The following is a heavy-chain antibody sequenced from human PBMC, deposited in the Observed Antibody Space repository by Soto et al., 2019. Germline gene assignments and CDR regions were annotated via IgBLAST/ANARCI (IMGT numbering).Heavy chain of an antibody. V-gene: IGHV3-23*01. J-gene: IGHJ4*02. CDR2: ISASESTT. CDR3: AQDSRGRPLAY. Sequence: GGSLRLSCAASGFTFSTYAMTWVRQAPGKGPEWVSSISASESTTYTDSVKGRFTISRDNSKNTLYLQMNSLRAEDTALYYCAQDSRGRPLAYWGQGTLVTAPQ. D-gene: IGHD3-16*01. CDR1: GFTFSTYA.